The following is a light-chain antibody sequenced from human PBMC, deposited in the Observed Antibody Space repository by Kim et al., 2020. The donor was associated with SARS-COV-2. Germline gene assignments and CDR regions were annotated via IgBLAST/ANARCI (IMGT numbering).Light chain of an antibody. CDR2: RHN. J-gene: IGLJ3*02. V-gene: IGLV3-9*01. CDR1: DFGDKN. Sequence: SYELTQPLSVSAALGQTASVTCGGVDFGDKNLRWYQQKPGQAPVLVIYRHNNRPSGIPERFSGSNSGNTATLTISGAQPADEADYYCQAWDSNSWVFGGG. CDR3: QAWDSNSWV.